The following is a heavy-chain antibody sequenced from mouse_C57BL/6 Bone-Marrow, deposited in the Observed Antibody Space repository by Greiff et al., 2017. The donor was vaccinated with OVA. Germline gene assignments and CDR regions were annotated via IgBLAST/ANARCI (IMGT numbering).Heavy chain of an antibody. CDR2: IYPGSGST. J-gene: IGHJ2*01. V-gene: IGHV1-55*01. CDR3: ARSGTTVVATDY. D-gene: IGHD1-1*01. CDR1: GYTFTSYW. Sequence: QVQLKQPGAELVKPGASVKMSCKASGYTFTSYWITWVKQRPGQGLEWIGDIYPGSGSTNYNEKFKSKATLTVDTSSSTAYMHLSSLTSEDSAVYYCARSGTTVVATDYWGQGTTLTVSS.